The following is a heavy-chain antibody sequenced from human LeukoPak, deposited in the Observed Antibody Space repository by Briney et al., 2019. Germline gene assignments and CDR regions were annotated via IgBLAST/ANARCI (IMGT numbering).Heavy chain of an antibody. D-gene: IGHD2-2*01. J-gene: IGHJ4*02. CDR3: ARPPRIVVVPAAIDY. Sequence: GGSLRLSCAASGFTFSSYAMSWVRQAPGKGLEWVSAISGSGGSTYYADSVKGRFTISRDNSKNTLYLQINSLRAEDTAVYYCARPPRIVVVPAAIDYWGQGTLVTVSS. CDR1: GFTFSSYA. CDR2: ISGSGGST. V-gene: IGHV3-23*01.